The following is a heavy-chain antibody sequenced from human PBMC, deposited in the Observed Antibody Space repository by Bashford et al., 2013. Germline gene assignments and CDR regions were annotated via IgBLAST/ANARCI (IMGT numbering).Heavy chain of an antibody. V-gene: IGHV3-21*01. CDR2: ISSSGTYI. CDR3: ARIRDYYDSSDYSHPSDY. J-gene: IGHJ4*02. CDR1: GFTFSSYS. D-gene: IGHD3-22*01. Sequence: GGSLRLSCAASGFTFSSYSMNWVRQAPGKGLEWVSAISSSGTYIYYADSVKGRFTISRDNAKNSLYLQVNSLRAEDTAVYYCARIRDYYDSSDYSHPSDYWGQGTLVTVSS.